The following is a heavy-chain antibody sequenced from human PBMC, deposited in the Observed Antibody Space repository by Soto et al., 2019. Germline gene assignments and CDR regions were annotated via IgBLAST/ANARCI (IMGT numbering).Heavy chain of an antibody. V-gene: IGHV1-2*04. CDR2: INPNSGGT. Sequence: ASVKVSCKASGYTFTGYYMHCVRQAPGQGLERMGWINPNSGGTNYAQKFQGWVTMTRDTSISTAYMELSRLRSDDTAVYYCARDKGPLSSYYDFWSGYYTASYYYGMDVWGQGTTVTVSS. J-gene: IGHJ6*02. CDR3: ARDKGPLSSYYDFWSGYYTASYYYGMDV. D-gene: IGHD3-3*01. CDR1: GYTFTGYY.